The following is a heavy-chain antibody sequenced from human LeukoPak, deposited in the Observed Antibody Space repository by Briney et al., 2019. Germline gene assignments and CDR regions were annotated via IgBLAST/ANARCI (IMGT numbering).Heavy chain of an antibody. CDR3: ARGATCAYYFDY. CDR2: INGDGSRT. J-gene: IGHJ4*02. V-gene: IGHV3-74*01. Sequence: GGSLGLSCAASGFTFSTNWMHWVRQAPGKGLVWVSRINGDGSRTNYADSVEGRFAISRDNAKNTVYLQMNSLRAEDTAVYYCARGATCAYYFDYWGQGILVTVSS. CDR1: GFTFSTNW.